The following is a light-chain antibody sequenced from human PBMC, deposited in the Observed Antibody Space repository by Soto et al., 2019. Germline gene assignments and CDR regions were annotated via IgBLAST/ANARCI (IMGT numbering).Light chain of an antibody. CDR3: SAYTVSRTYV. CDR2: NVY. J-gene: IGLJ1*01. V-gene: IGLV2-14*03. CDR1: SSDVGAYNF. Sequence: QSALAQPASVSGSPGQSITISCTGTSSDVGAYNFVSWHQQHPGKAPKLMIYNVYDRPSGISYRFSGSKSGNTASLTISGPQGEEEADYYCSAYTVSRTYVFGTGTKVTVL.